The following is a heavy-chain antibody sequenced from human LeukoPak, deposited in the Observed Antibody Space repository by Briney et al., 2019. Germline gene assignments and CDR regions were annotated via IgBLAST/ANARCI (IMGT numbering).Heavy chain of an antibody. J-gene: IGHJ5*02. CDR2: IYYSGRT. V-gene: IGHV4-59*01. Sequence: SETLSLTCTVSGGSINSYYRSWIRQPPGKGLEWIGYIYYSGRTNYNPSLKSRVTISVDTSKNHFSLKLTSVTAADTAVYYCARDLGSIAAAEGSNWFDPWGQGTLVTVSS. D-gene: IGHD6-13*01. CDR1: GGSINSYY. CDR3: ARDLGSIAAAEGSNWFDP.